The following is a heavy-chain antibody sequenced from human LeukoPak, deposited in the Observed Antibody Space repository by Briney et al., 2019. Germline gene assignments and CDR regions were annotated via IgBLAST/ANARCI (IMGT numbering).Heavy chain of an antibody. CDR1: GGTFSSYA. CDR3: ARGLWRYFDWLFETQDAFDI. Sequence: GSSVKVSCKASGGTFSSYAISWVRQAPGQGLEWMGRIIPILGIANYAQKFQGRVTITADKSTSTAYMELSSLRSEDTAVYYCARGLWRYFDWLFETQDAFDIWGQGTMVTVSS. V-gene: IGHV1-69*04. CDR2: IIPILGIA. D-gene: IGHD3-9*01. J-gene: IGHJ3*02.